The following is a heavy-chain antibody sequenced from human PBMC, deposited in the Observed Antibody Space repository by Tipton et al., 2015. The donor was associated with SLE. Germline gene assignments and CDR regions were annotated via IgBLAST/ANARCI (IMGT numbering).Heavy chain of an antibody. Sequence: TLSLTCTVSGGSISGYYWSWIRQPPGKGLEWIGYISYTGDTKYNPPLKSRVTISIDTSETRFSLKMTSVAAADTAVYYCARHAFWPGNKKNPDNWFHPWGQGALVTVSS. V-gene: IGHV4-59*08. CDR2: ISYTGDT. J-gene: IGHJ5*02. CDR3: ARHAFWPGNKKNPDNWFHP. CDR1: GGSISGYY.